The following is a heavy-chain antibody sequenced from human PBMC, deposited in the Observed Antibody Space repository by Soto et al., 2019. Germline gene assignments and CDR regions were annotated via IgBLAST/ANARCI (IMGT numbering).Heavy chain of an antibody. J-gene: IGHJ6*02. CDR3: AKDLDPSSWYYYYGMDV. V-gene: IGHV1-69*04. CDR2: IIPILGIA. CDR1: GGTFSSYT. D-gene: IGHD2-2*01. Sequence: GASVKVSCKASGGTFSSYTISWVRQAPGQGLEWMGRIIPILGIANYAQKFQGRVTITADKSTSTAYMELSSLRSEDTAVYYCAKDLDPSSWYYYYGMDVWGQGPTVTVSS.